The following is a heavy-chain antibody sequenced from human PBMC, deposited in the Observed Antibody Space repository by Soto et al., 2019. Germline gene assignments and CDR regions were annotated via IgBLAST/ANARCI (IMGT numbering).Heavy chain of an antibody. D-gene: IGHD3-3*01. Sequence: ASLKVSCTASGYPFPIYDINWVRQATGQGLEWMGWMNPNSGNTGYAQKFQGRVTMTRHSSVRTAYMELISRRSEDTAVYYWARCENNRRGYHIGPAQFGKDVWGQRTTVAVSS. J-gene: IGHJ6*02. CDR1: GYPFPIYD. V-gene: IGHV1-8*01. CDR2: MNPNSGNT. CDR3: ARCENNRRGYHIGPAQFGKDV.